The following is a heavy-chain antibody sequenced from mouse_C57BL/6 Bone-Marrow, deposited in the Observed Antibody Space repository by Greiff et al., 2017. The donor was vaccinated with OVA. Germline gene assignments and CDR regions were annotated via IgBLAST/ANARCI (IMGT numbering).Heavy chain of an antibody. CDR2: ISYSGST. CDR3: ARGLTGPLDY. Sequence: EVKVVESGPGMVKPSQSLSLTCTVTGYSITSGYDWHWIRHFPGNKLEWMGYISYSGSTNYNPSLKSRISITHDTSKNHFFLKLNSVTTEDTATYYCARGLTGPLDYWGQGTTLTVSS. J-gene: IGHJ2*01. CDR1: GYSITSGYD. V-gene: IGHV3-1*01. D-gene: IGHD4-1*01.